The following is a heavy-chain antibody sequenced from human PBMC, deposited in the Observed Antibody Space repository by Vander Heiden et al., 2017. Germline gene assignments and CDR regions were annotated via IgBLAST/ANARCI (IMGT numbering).Heavy chain of an antibody. CDR3: ARYCSSNSCYKFDS. V-gene: IGHV1-8*01. CDR1: GYTFSNYE. CDR2: MDPKTGNT. J-gene: IGHJ4*02. D-gene: IGHD2-2*01. Sequence: QEQLVQPGAEVTQPGASEQVSCKASGYTFSNYEINWVRQAAGQGLEWVGWMDPKTGNTGYAQKFQGRVTMTWNTSRTTVYMELRSLRSEDTAVYYCARYCSSNSCYKFDSWGQGTLVSVSS.